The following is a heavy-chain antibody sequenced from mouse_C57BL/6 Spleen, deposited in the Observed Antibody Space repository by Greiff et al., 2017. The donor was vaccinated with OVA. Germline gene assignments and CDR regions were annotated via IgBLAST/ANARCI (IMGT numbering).Heavy chain of an antibody. V-gene: IGHV1-15*01. J-gene: IGHJ4*01. CDR2: IDPETGGT. Sequence: VQLQQSGAELVRPGASVTLSCKASGYTFTDYEMHWVKQTPVHGLEWIGAIDPETGGTAYNQKFKGKAILTADKSSSTAYMELRSLTSEDSAVYYCTKLGMGDAMDYWGQGTSVTVSS. CDR1: GYTFTDYE. D-gene: IGHD2-3*01. CDR3: TKLGMGDAMDY.